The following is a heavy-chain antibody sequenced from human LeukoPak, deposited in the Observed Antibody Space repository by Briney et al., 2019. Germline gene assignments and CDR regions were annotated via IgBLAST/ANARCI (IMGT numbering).Heavy chain of an antibody. CDR3: ASSYSTKWATSHFDY. CDR1: GGSISRNNW. V-gene: IGHV4-4*02. D-gene: IGHD2-2*01. CDR2: IYHSGST. J-gene: IGHJ4*02. Sequence: SETLSLTCDVSGGSISRNNWGSWVRQPPGKGLGWIGEIYHSGSTSYNPSLKSRVTISVDKSKNQFSLQLSSVTAADTAVYSCASSYSTKWATSHFDYWGQGTLVTVSS.